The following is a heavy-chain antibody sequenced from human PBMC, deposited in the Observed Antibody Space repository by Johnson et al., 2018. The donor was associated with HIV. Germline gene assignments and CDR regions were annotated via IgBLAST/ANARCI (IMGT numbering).Heavy chain of an antibody. D-gene: IGHD6-6*01. CDR2: ISYDGSNK. CDR1: GFTFSSYG. Sequence: QMLLVESGGGVVQPGRSLRLSCAASGFTFSSYGMHWVRQAPGKGLEWVAVISYDGSNKYYADSVKGRFTISRDNSKNTLYLQMNSLRAEDTAVYYCARASSIAARGVDAFDIWGQGTMVTVSS. J-gene: IGHJ3*02. CDR3: ARASSIAARGVDAFDI. V-gene: IGHV3-30*03.